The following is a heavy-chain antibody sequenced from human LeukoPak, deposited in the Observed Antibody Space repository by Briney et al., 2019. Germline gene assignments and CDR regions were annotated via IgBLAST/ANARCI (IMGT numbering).Heavy chain of an antibody. CDR1: GYTFTTYV. V-gene: IGHV1-18*01. CDR2: INANNGNT. D-gene: IGHD6-13*01. CDR3: ARGYSSSWPYYYYYMDV. Sequence: ASVKVSCKTSGYTFTTYVFNWVRQATGQGLEWMGWINANNGNTNYAQKLQGRVTMTTDTSTSTAYMELRSLRSDDTAVYYCARGYSSSWPYYYYYMDVWGKGTTVSISS. J-gene: IGHJ6*03.